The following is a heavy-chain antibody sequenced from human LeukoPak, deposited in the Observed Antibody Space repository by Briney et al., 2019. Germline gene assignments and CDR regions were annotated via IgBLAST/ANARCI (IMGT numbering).Heavy chain of an antibody. CDR1: GYTFTSYY. CDR2: INPSGGTT. J-gene: IGHJ4*02. V-gene: IGHV1-46*01. CDR3: ARESVGAFDY. Sequence: ASVKVSCKTSGYTFTSYYMHWVRQAPGQGLEWMGIINPSGGTTSYAQKFQGRVTMTRDTSTSTVYMELSSLRSEDTAVYYCARESVGAFDYWGQGTLVTVSS. D-gene: IGHD1-26*01.